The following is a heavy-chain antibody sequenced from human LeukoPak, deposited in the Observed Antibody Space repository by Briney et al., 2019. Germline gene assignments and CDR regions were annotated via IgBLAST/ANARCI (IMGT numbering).Heavy chain of an antibody. CDR2: ISWNSGSI. CDR3: ARDRSITIFGVVTFYGMDV. J-gene: IGHJ6*02. V-gene: IGHV3-9*01. D-gene: IGHD3-3*01. Sequence: GGSLRLSCAASGFTFDDYAMHWVRQAPGKGLEWVSGISWNSGSIGYADSVKGRFTISRDNAKNSLYLQINSLRAEDTAVYYCARDRSITIFGVVTFYGMDVWGQGTTVTVSS. CDR1: GFTFDDYA.